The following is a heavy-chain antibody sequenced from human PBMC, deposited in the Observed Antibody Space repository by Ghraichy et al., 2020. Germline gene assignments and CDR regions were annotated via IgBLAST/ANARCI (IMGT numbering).Heavy chain of an antibody. V-gene: IGHV4-39*01. D-gene: IGHD6-19*01. Sequence: SETLSLTCAVSGASISSTSYYWSWIRQPPGKGLERIGSLSYSGNTYNNPSLKIRVTISLDTSKNQFSLKLRSVTAADTAVYYCARLAAVAPIVRVLLFWFDPWGQGTLVTVSS. J-gene: IGHJ5*02. CDR2: LSYSGNT. CDR1: GASISSTSYY. CDR3: ARLAAVAPIVRVLLFWFDP.